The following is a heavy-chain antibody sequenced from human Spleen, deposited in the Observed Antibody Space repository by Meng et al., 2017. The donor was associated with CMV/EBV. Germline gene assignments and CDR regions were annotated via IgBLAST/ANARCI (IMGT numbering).Heavy chain of an antibody. CDR3: ARQYSSGWYRGYFDY. CDR1: GVSFSHSD. CDR2: ISPSGST. J-gene: IGHJ4*02. D-gene: IGHD6-19*01. Sequence: SETLSLTCAVHGVSFSHSDWTWIRQSPGKGLEWIGEISPSGSTNYNPSLKSRVTISRDTSNNQFSLNLTSVTAADTAVYYCARQYSSGWYRGYFDYWGQGTLVTVSS. V-gene: IGHV4-34*01.